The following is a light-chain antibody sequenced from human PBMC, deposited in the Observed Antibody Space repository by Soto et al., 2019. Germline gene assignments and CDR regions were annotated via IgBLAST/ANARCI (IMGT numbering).Light chain of an antibody. Sequence: EIVMTQSPATLSVSPGERATLSCRASQSVVDYLAWYRQKPGQAPRLLIYGASTRATGTPARFSGSGSGTEFTLTISSLQSEDFALYYCQQYNKWPLITFGQGTRLEIK. CDR2: GAS. CDR3: QQYNKWPLIT. J-gene: IGKJ5*01. CDR1: QSVVDY. V-gene: IGKV3D-15*01.